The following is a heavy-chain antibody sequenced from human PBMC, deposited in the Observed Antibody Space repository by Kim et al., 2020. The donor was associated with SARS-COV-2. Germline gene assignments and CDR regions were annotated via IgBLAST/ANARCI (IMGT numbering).Heavy chain of an antibody. Sequence: NYAQKCQGRVTMTRDTSISTAYMELGRLRSDDTAVYYCARGSSSWPTYVFWGQGTLVTVSS. V-gene: IGHV1-2*02. D-gene: IGHD6-13*01. J-gene: IGHJ4*02. CDR3: ARGSSSWPTYVF.